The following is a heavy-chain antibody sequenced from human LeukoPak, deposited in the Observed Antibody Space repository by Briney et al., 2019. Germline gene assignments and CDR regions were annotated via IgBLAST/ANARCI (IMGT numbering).Heavy chain of an antibody. J-gene: IGHJ4*02. CDR3: AKSVNWGSWYLDY. V-gene: IGHV3-7*01. CDR2: IKQDGSEK. D-gene: IGHD7-27*01. CDR1: GFTFSSYW. Sequence: PGGSLRLSCAASGFTFSSYWMSWVRQAPGKGLEWVANIKQDGSEKYYVDSVKGRFTISRDSAKNSLYLQMNSLRAEDTAVYYCAKSVNWGSWYLDYWGQGTLVTVSS.